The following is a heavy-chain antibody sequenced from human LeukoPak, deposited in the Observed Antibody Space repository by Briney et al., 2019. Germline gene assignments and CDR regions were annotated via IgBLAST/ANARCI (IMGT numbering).Heavy chain of an antibody. CDR3: TTDLLDY. V-gene: IGHV3-15*01. CDR1: GFTLFTFNNAW. J-gene: IGHJ4*02. CDR2: IKSKTDGGAA. Sequence: GGSLRLSCTASGFTLFTFNNAWMSWVRQTPGKGLEWIGRIKSKTDGGAAEYTAPVKGRFSVSRDDSKNTVYLQMNSLKTEDTAVYYCTTDLLDYWGQGTLVTVSS.